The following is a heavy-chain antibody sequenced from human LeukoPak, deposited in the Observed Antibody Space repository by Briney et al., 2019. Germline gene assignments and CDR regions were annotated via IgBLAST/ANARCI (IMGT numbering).Heavy chain of an antibody. CDR3: ARVIGSGWHYYYYGMDV. J-gene: IGHJ6*02. CDR2: INHSGST. CDR1: GGSFSGYY. Sequence: SETLSLSCAVYGGSFSGYYWSWIRQPPGKGLEWIGEINHSGSTNYNPSLKSRVTISVDTSKNQLSLKLSSVTAADTAVYYCARVIGSGWHYYYYGMDVWGQGTTVTVSS. V-gene: IGHV4-34*01. D-gene: IGHD6-19*01.